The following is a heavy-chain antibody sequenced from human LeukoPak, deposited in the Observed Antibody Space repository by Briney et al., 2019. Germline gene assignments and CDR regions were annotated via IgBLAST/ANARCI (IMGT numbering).Heavy chain of an antibody. Sequence: GGSLRLSCAASGFTFSSYSMNWVRQAPGKGLEWVSSISSSSYIYYADSVKGRFTISRDNAKNSLYLQMNSLRAEDTAVYYCARDPALRLGSEGYAFDIWGQGTMVTVSS. J-gene: IGHJ3*02. CDR3: ARDPALRLGSEGYAFDI. V-gene: IGHV3-21*01. CDR1: GFTFSSYS. CDR2: ISSSSYI. D-gene: IGHD2-21*01.